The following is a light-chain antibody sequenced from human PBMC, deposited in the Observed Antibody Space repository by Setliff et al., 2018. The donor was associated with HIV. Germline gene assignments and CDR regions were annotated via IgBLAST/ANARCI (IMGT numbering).Light chain of an antibody. J-gene: IGLJ1*01. CDR1: SSDVGGYNY. CDR3: SSYTTISTFV. CDR2: DVN. V-gene: IGLV2-14*03. Sequence: QSVLTQPASVSGSPGQSITISCTGTSSDVGGYNYVSWYQHHPGKAPKLMIYDVNKRPSGLSNRFSGSKSGNTASLTISGLQAEDEADYYCSSYTTISTFVFGTGTKVTVL.